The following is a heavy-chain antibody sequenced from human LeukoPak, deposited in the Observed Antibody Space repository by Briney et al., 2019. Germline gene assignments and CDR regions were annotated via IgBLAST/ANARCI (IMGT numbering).Heavy chain of an antibody. CDR2: ISGSGGST. Sequence: AGGSLRLSCAASGFTFSSYAMSWVRQAPGKGLEWVSAISGSGGSTYYADSVKGRFTISRDNSKNALYLQMNSLRAEDTAVYYCAKDRDNWNLNWFDPWGQGTLVTVSS. CDR3: AKDRDNWNLNWFDP. CDR1: GFTFSSYA. D-gene: IGHD1-20*01. V-gene: IGHV3-23*01. J-gene: IGHJ5*02.